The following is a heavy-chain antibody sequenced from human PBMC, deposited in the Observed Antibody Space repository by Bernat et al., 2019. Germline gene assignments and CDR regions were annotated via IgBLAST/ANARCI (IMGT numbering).Heavy chain of an antibody. CDR2: ISYGGSNK. J-gene: IGHJ4*02. CDR1: GFTFSSYA. Sequence: QVQLVESGGGVVQPGRSLRLSCAASGFTFSSYAMHWVRQAPGKGLEWVAVISYGGSNKYYAESVRGRFTISRDNSKNTLYLQMNSLRAEDTAVYYCTRERGGGGSTSPRPFDFWGQGTLVTVSS. CDR3: TRERGGGGSTSPRPFDF. V-gene: IGHV3-30-3*01. D-gene: IGHD6-19*01.